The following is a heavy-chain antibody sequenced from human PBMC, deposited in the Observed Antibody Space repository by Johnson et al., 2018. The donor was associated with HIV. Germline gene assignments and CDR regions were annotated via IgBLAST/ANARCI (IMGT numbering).Heavy chain of an antibody. J-gene: IGHJ3*02. D-gene: IGHD3-22*01. Sequence: VQLVESGGGLVKPGGSLRLSCAASGFTFSSYWMHWVRQAPGKGLVWVSRINSDGSSTSYADSVKGRFTISRDNAKNTLYLQMNSLRAEDTAVYYCARDAGGGRIVVDYDTFDIWGQGTMVTVSS. V-gene: IGHV3-74*01. CDR3: ARDAGGGRIVVDYDTFDI. CDR2: INSDGSST. CDR1: GFTFSSYW.